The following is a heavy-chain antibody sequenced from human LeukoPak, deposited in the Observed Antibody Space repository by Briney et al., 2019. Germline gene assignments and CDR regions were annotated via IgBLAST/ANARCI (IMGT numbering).Heavy chain of an antibody. CDR3: ARDSFAQLGYFGY. Sequence: GGSLRLSCAASGFTFSSYSMNWVRQAPGKGLEWVSSISSSSSYIYYADSVKGRFTISRDNAKNSLYLQMNSLRAEDTAVYYCARDSFAQLGYFGYWGQGTLVTVSS. CDR2: ISSSSSYI. CDR1: GFTFSSYS. D-gene: IGHD6-13*01. J-gene: IGHJ4*02. V-gene: IGHV3-21*01.